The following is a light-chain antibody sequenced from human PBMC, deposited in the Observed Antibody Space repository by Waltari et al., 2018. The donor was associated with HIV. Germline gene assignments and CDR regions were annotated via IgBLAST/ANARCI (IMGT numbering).Light chain of an antibody. V-gene: IGKV1-39*01. CDR1: LSINNY. CDR2: VAT. CDR3: QQSYSIPWT. J-gene: IGKJ1*01. Sequence: DIQMTQSPSSLSASVGDGVTITCRANLSINNYLNWYQRKPGKAPRLLIFVATSLQSGVPSRFSGSGSGTDFTLTISSLLLEDFATYYCQQSYSIPWTFGQGTKVEIK.